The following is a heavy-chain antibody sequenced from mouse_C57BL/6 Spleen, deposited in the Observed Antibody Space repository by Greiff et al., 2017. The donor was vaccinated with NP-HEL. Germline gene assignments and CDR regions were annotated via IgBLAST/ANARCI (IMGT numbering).Heavy chain of an antibody. CDR3: ARGLWGAY. V-gene: IGHV1-18*01. D-gene: IGHD1-1*02. J-gene: IGHJ3*01. CDR1: GYTFTDYN. CDR2: INPNNGGT. Sequence: VQLKESGPELVKPGASVKIPCKASGYTFTDYNMDWVKQSHGKSLEWIGDINPNNGGTIYNQKFKGKATLTVDKSSSTAYMELRSLTSEDTAVYYCARGLWGAYWGQGTLVTVSA.